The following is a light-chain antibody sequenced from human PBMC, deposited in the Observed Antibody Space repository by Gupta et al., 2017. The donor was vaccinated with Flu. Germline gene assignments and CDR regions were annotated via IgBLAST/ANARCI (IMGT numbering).Light chain of an antibody. CDR2: EVN. CDR1: SRDIGGNNY. Sequence: QSALTQPPSASGSPGQSVAIYCTGTSRDIGGNNYVSWDQQHPGKAPKLMIYEVNKRPSGVPDRFSGSKSGNTASLTVSGLQAEDEADYYCCSYGINDVFGSGTKVTVL. V-gene: IGLV2-8*01. CDR3: CSYGINDV. J-gene: IGLJ1*01.